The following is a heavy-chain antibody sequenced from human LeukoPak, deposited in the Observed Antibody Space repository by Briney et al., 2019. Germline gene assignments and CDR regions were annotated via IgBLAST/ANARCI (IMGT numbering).Heavy chain of an antibody. CDR2: ISYDGSNE. D-gene: IGHD3-10*01. V-gene: IGHV3-30*18. CDR3: AKDRLSMVRGVWTFYYYAMDV. Sequence: GGSLRLSCAASGFTFSSYGMHWVRQAPGKGLEWVAVISYDGSNEFYADSVKGRFTISRDNSKNALYLQMNSLRAEDTAVYYCAKDRLSMVRGVWTFYYYAMDVWGQGTTVTVSS. CDR1: GFTFSSYG. J-gene: IGHJ6*02.